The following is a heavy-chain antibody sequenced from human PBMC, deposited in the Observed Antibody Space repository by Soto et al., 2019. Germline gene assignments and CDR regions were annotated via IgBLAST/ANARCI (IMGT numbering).Heavy chain of an antibody. Sequence: AASVKVSCKASGYTFTGYYMHWVRQAPGQGLEWMGWINPNSGGTNYAQKFQGRVTMTRDTSISTAYMELSRLRSDDTAVYYCATLGYCSSTSCYHLNWFDPWGQGTLVTVSS. CDR1: GYTFTGYY. V-gene: IGHV1-2*02. CDR3: ATLGYCSSTSCYHLNWFDP. J-gene: IGHJ5*02. D-gene: IGHD2-2*01. CDR2: INPNSGGT.